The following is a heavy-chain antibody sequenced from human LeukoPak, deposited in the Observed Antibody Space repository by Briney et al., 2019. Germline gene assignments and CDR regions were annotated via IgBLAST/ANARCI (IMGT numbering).Heavy chain of an antibody. J-gene: IGHJ4*02. CDR3: ARAPSFGRYFDY. V-gene: IGHV4-39*07. CDR2: IYYSGST. Sequence: SETMSLTCTVSGGSLSSSSYYWGWIRQPPGKGLEWIGSIYYSGSTYYNPSLKSRVTISVDTSKNQFSLKLSSVTAADTAVYYCARAPSFGRYFDYWGQGTLVTVSS. CDR1: GGSLSSSSYY. D-gene: IGHD3-16*01.